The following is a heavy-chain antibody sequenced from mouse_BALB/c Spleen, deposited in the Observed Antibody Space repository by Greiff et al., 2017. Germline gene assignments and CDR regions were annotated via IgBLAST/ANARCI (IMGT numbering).Heavy chain of an antibody. CDR3: ARGDYLFDY. V-gene: IGHV5-6-3*01. J-gene: IGHJ2*01. CDR2: INSNGGST. CDR1: GFTFSSYG. D-gene: IGHD5-5*01. Sequence: EVHLVESGGGLVQPGGSLKLSCAASGFTFSSYGMSWVRQTPDKRLELVATINSNGGSTYYPDSVKGRFTISRDNAKNTLYLQMSSLKSEDTAMYYCARGDYLFDYWGQGTTLTVSS.